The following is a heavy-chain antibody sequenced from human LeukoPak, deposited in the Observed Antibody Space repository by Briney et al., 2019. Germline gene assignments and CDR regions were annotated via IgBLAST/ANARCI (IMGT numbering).Heavy chain of an antibody. V-gene: IGHV1-69*05. J-gene: IGHJ4*02. Sequence: SVKVSCKASGGTFSSYAISWVRQAPGQGLEWMGRIIPIFGTANYAQKFQGRVTITTDESTSTAYMELSSLRSEDTAVYYCARGPLLFDWLRTPVSNWGQGTLVTVSS. CDR1: GGTFSSYA. CDR3: ARGPLLFDWLRTPVSN. CDR2: IIPIFGTA. D-gene: IGHD3-9*01.